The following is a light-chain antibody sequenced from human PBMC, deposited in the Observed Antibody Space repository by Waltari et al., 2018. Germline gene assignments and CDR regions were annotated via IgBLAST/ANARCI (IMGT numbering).Light chain of an antibody. CDR3: YTTDSSGNPI. V-gene: IGLV3-10*01. CDR1: ALSSKC. CDR2: EDT. J-gene: IGLJ2*01. Sequence: SNELTQPPSVSVSPGHTARITCPGHALSSKCSDWCQQKSGQAPVLVIYEDTKRPSGLPERFSGSTAGTMATLTISGAQVDDEAAYYCYTTDSSGNPIFGGGTKLTVL.